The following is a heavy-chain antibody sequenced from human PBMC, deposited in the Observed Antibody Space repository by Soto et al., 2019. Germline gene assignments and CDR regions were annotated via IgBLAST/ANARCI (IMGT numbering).Heavy chain of an antibody. CDR2: ISPMFGAA. CDR1: GGTFNTYA. Sequence: QVQLVQSGAEMKKPGSSVKVSCQSSGGTFNTYAMNWVRQAPGQGPEWMGDISPMFGAANYATKFQGRVTITADASTGTSYMQLSSLPSEDTALYFCLREVQVHTPAFVYWGQGTLVTVSS. D-gene: IGHD3-10*01. V-gene: IGHV1-69*19. J-gene: IGHJ4*02. CDR3: LREVQVHTPAFVY.